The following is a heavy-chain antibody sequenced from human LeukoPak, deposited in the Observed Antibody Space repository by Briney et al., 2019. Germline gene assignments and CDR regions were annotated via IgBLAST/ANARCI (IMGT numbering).Heavy chain of an antibody. CDR3: ARDKVVGTTYFDY. CDR1: GFTFSSYW. Sequence: GGSLTLSCAASGFTFSSYWMSGVRQAPGKGREWVANIKQDGSEKCDVDSVKGRFTISSDNAKKSLYLQMNSLRAEDTAVYYCARDKVVGTTYFDYWGQGTLVTVSS. V-gene: IGHV3-7*01. J-gene: IGHJ4*02. CDR2: IKQDGSEK. D-gene: IGHD1-26*01.